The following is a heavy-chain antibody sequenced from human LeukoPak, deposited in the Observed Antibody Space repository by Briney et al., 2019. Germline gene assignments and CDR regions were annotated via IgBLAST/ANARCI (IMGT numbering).Heavy chain of an antibody. V-gene: IGHV3-7*02. CDR3: AKLSEYSFDS. J-gene: IGHJ4*02. CDR2: IKSDGSEK. Sequence: PGGSLRLSCAASGFTFAGYWMTWVRHPPGKGLEWVANIKSDGSEKYYVDSVKGRFTISRDNAKNSLNLQLNSLRAEDTAVYYCAKLSEYSFDSRGQGTQVTVSS. CDR1: GFTFAGYW. D-gene: IGHD6-6*01.